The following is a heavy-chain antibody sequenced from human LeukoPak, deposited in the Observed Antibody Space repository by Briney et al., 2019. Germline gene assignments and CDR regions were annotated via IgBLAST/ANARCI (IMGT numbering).Heavy chain of an antibody. CDR3: ARVEEGYGSGRRENYYYYYMDV. V-gene: IGHV4-61*01. D-gene: IGHD3-10*01. CDR1: GGSVSSSSYY. J-gene: IGHJ6*03. Sequence: SETLSLTCTVSGGSVSSSSYYWSWIRQPPGTGLEWIGYIYYSGSTNNNPSLKSRVTIAVDTSKNQFSLNLRSVTAVDTAVYYCARVEEGYGSGRRENYYYYYMDVWGKGTTVTISS. CDR2: IYYSGST.